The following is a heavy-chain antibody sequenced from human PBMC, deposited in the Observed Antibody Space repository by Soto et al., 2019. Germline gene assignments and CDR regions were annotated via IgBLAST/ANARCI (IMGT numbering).Heavy chain of an antibody. J-gene: IGHJ3*02. CDR1: CGSFSSYY. CDR3: ASSVVAYDAFDI. V-gene: IGHV4-34*01. D-gene: IGHD2-15*01. Sequence: PSETLSRTCAVYCGSFSSYYWSWIRQPQGKGLECIGEINDRGSTNYNPSLKSRANISVDTSKNQFSLKLSSVTAADTAVYYCASSVVAYDAFDIWGQGTMVT. CDR2: INDRGST.